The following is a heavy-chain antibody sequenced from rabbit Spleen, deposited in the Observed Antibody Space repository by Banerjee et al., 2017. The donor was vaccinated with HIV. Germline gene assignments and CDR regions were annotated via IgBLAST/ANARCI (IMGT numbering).Heavy chain of an antibody. D-gene: IGHD4-1*01. J-gene: IGHJ6*01. Sequence: QEQLVESGGGLVKPGASLILTCTASGFSFISSYDMSWVRQAPGKGLEWIACISAGSSGSTYYASWAKGRFTISKTSSTTVTLQVTSLTAADTATYFCARDLDGVIGWNFGWWGPGTLVTVS. CDR1: GFSFISSYD. CDR2: ISAGSSGST. V-gene: IGHV1S45*01. CDR3: ARDLDGVIGWNFGW.